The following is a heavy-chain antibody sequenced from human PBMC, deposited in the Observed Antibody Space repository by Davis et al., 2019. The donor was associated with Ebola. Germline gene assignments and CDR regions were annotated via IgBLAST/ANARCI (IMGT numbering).Heavy chain of an antibody. CDR2: IWYDGSHQ. D-gene: IGHD1-14*01. CDR1: GFTFSDYG. V-gene: IGHV3-33*08. J-gene: IGHJ4*02. Sequence: PGGSLRLSCAASGFTFSDYGMHWVRQAPGKGLEWVSVIWYDGSHQYYGDSVKGRFTISRDNSKDTLYLQMDSLRAEDSAVYYCARGRNPDHADFLVAYWGQGTRVTVSS. CDR3: ARGRNPDHADFLVAY.